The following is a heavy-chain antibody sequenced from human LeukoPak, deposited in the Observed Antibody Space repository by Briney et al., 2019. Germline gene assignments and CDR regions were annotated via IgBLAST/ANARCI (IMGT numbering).Heavy chain of an antibody. CDR2: IKQDGSEK. J-gene: IGHJ4*02. D-gene: IGHD3-10*01. Sequence: PGGSLRLSCAASGFTFSSYWMSWVRQAPGKGLEWVANIKQDGSEKYYVDTVKGRFTISRDNAKTSLYLQMNSLRAEDTAVYYCARDGLWFGETHFDYWGQGTLVTVSS. CDR1: GFTFSSYW. CDR3: ARDGLWFGETHFDY. V-gene: IGHV3-7*03.